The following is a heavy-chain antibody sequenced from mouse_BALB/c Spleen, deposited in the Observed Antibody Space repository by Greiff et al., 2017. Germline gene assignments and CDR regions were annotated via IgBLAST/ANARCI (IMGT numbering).Heavy chain of an antibody. CDR2: IYPGNSDT. Sequence: VQLQQSGTVLARPGASVKMSCKASGYTFTSYWMHWVKQRPGQGLEWIGAIYPGNSDTSYNQKFKGKAKLTAVTSTSTAYMELSSLTNEDSAVYYCTRHGWLKDYAMDYWGQGTSVTVSS. V-gene: IGHV1-5*01. D-gene: IGHD2-3*01. CDR1: GYTFTSYW. CDR3: TRHGWLKDYAMDY. J-gene: IGHJ4*01.